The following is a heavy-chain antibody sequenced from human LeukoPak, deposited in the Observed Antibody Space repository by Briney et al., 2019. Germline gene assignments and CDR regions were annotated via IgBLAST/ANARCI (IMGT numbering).Heavy chain of an antibody. CDR1: GFTFSSYW. Sequence: GGSLRLSCAASGFTFSSYWMHWVRQAPGKGLVWVSRINSDGSSTSYADSVKGRFTIFRDNAKNSQYLQMNSLRVEDTALYYCARAQTYGDSRLLLDYWGQGTLVTVSS. CDR2: INSDGSST. J-gene: IGHJ4*02. CDR3: ARAQTYGDSRLLLDY. V-gene: IGHV3-74*01. D-gene: IGHD4-17*01.